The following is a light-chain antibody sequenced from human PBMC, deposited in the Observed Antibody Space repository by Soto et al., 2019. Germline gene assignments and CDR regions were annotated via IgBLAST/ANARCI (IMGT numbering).Light chain of an antibody. CDR3: QQYNNWPRT. J-gene: IGKJ1*01. Sequence: EIAMTQSPGTLSVSPGERATLSCRASQSVSGNLAWYQQKPGQAPRLLIYGASTRATGIPAWFSGSGSGTEFTLTISSLQSEDFAVYYCQQYNNWPRTFGQGTKVEIK. V-gene: IGKV3-15*01. CDR1: QSVSGN. CDR2: GAS.